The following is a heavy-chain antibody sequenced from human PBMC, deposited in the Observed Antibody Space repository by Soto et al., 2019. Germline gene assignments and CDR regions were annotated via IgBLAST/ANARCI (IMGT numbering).Heavy chain of an antibody. V-gene: IGHV4-39*01. Sequence: ASETLSLTCTVSGDSITSSGSYWGWIRQPPGKGLEWIGSIYYNGSTYYNPSLKSRVTISVDTSKNHLSLKLTSMTAADTAMYYCARHGGTSGWYPRIYCYGMNVWGQGTTVTVSS. CDR2: IYYNGST. CDR1: GDSITSSGSY. J-gene: IGHJ6*02. D-gene: IGHD6-19*01. CDR3: ARHGGTSGWYPRIYCYGMNV.